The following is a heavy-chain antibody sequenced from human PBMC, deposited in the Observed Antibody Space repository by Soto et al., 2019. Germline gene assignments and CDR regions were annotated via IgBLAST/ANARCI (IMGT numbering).Heavy chain of an antibody. V-gene: IGHV3-48*01. J-gene: IGHJ4*02. D-gene: IGHD2-2*01. CDR3: ADSFIPAYGPAA. CDR2: ISSSSSTI. Sequence: APGKGLEWVSHISSSSSTIYYAESVKGRFSISRDNAKNSLYLQMSSLRGEDTAVYFCADSFIPAYGPAAWGLGTQVTVSS.